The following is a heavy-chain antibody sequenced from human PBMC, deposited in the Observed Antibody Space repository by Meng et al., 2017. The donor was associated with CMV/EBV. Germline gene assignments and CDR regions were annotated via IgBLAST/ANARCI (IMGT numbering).Heavy chain of an antibody. CDR3: ARFGTGPAPTTPVGSPNYYYYGMDV. CDR1: GGSISSYY. V-gene: IGHV4-59*01. J-gene: IGHJ6*02. Sequence: SETLSLTCTVSGGSISSYYWSWIRQPPGKGLEWIGYIYYSGSTNYNPSLKSRVTISVDTSKNQFSLKLSSVTAADTAVYYCARFGTGPAPTTPVGSPNYYYYGMDVWGQGTTVTVSS. CDR2: IYYSGST. D-gene: IGHD3/OR15-3a*01.